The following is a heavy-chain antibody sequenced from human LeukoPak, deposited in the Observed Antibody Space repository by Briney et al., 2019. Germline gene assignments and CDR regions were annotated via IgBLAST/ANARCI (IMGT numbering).Heavy chain of an antibody. CDR3: ARHVDNVGLDY. J-gene: IGHJ4*02. CDR1: AFTFSIYE. V-gene: IGHV3-48*03. CDR2: ISGSGSTV. D-gene: IGHD1-26*01. Sequence: PGGSLRLSRAASAFTFSIYEMNWVRQAPGKGLEWVSYISGSGSTVYYADSVKGRFTISRDNAKNSLYLQMNSLRAGDTAVYYCARHVDNVGLDYWGQGTLVTVSS.